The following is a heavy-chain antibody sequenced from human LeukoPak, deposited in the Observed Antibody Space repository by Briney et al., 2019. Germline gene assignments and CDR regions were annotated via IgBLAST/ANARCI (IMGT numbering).Heavy chain of an antibody. Sequence: SETLSLTCAVYGGSFSGNYWSWIRQPPGKGLEWIGEINRRGSTKYNPSLKSRVTISVDTSKNQPSLKLSSVTAADTAVYYCARGPIGIVGATTFDYWGQGTLVTVSS. V-gene: IGHV4-34*01. D-gene: IGHD1-26*01. CDR2: INRRGST. CDR3: ARGPIGIVGATTFDY. CDR1: GGSFSGNY. J-gene: IGHJ4*02.